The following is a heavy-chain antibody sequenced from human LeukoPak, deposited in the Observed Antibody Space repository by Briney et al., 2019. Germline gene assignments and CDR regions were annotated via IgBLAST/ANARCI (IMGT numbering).Heavy chain of an antibody. CDR3: ARDLYVYMDV. CDR1: GGSISNSDYL. J-gene: IGHJ6*03. D-gene: IGHD3-16*01. V-gene: IGHV4-39*07. CDR2: INHSGST. Sequence: PSETLSLTCTVSGGSISNSDYLWGWVRQPPGKGLEWIGEINHSGSTNYNPSLKSRVTISEDTSKNQFSLKLSSVTAADTAVYYCARDLYVYMDVWGKGTTVTVSS.